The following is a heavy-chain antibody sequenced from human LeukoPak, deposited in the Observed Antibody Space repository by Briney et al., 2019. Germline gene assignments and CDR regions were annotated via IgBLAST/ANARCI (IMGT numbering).Heavy chain of an antibody. J-gene: IGHJ5*02. CDR1: GFTVSSNY. V-gene: IGHV3-53*01. Sequence: GGSLRLSCAASGFTVSSNYMSWVRQAPGKGLEWVSVIYSGGSTYYADSVKGRFTISRDNSKSTLYLQMNSLRAEDTAVYYCARTVIGSGSYYNGWFDPWGQGTLVTVSS. CDR3: ARTVIGSGSYYNGWFDP. CDR2: IYSGGST. D-gene: IGHD3-10*01.